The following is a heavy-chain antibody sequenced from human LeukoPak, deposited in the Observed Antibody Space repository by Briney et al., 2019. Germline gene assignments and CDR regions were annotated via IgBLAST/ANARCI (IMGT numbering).Heavy chain of an antibody. J-gene: IGHJ4*02. Sequence: SETLSLTCTVSGGSISNYYWSWIRQPPGKGLEWIGYIYYSGSTNYNPSLKSRVTISVDTSKNQFSLKLSSVTAADTAVYYCARGGYAVINWGQGTLVTVSS. CDR2: IYYSGST. V-gene: IGHV4-59*01. CDR3: ARGGYAVIN. CDR1: GGSISNYY. D-gene: IGHD5-12*01.